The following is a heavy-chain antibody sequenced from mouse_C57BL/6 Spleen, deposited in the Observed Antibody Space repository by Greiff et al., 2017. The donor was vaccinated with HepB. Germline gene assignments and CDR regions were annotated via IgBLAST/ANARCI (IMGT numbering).Heavy chain of an antibody. CDR1: RYTFTDYN. Sequence: VQLQQSGPELVKPGASVKIPCKASRYTFTDYNMDWVKQSHGKSLEWIGDINPNNGGTIYNQKFKGKATLTVDKSSSTAYMELRSLTSEDTAVYYCATVYSNSFAYWGQGTLVTVSA. J-gene: IGHJ3*01. CDR3: ATVYSNSFAY. V-gene: IGHV1-18*01. D-gene: IGHD2-5*01. CDR2: INPNNGGT.